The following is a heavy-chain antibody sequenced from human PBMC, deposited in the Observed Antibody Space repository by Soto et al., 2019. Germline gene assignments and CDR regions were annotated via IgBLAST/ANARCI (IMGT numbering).Heavy chain of an antibody. J-gene: IGHJ6*02. CDR3: AKDHSPFGGEPAAMPDYYYYGMDV. Sequence: PGGSLRLSCAASGFTFSNAWMTWVRQAPGKGLEWVGRVKSKTDGGTIDYAAPVKGRFTISRDNSKNTLYLQMNSLRAEDTAVYYCAKDHSPFGGEPAAMPDYYYYGMDVWGQGTTVTVSS. CDR2: VKSKTDGGTI. D-gene: IGHD2-2*01. V-gene: IGHV3-15*01. CDR1: GFTFSNAW.